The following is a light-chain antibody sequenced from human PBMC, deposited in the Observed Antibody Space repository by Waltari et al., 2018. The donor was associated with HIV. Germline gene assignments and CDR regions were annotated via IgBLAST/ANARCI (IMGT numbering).Light chain of an antibody. CDR2: PAS. V-gene: IGKV1-6*01. CDR1: QDIIDD. Sequence: AIQMTQSPSSLSASVGDRVTITCRASQDIIDDLGWFQQRPGKAPKRLIYPASILESGVPSRFSGSGSGTDFNFTISSLQPEDFATYYCLQDHTYPYTFGQGTKLEIK. J-gene: IGKJ2*01. CDR3: LQDHTYPYT.